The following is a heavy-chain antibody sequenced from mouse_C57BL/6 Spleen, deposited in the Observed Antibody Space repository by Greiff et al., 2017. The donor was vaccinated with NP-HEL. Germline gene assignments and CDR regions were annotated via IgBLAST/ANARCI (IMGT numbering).Heavy chain of an antibody. J-gene: IGHJ4*01. V-gene: IGHV5-12*01. CDR3: ARRAYYSNGYYAMDY. CDR1: GFTFSDYY. CDR2: ISNGGGST. D-gene: IGHD2-5*01. Sequence: DVMLVESGGGLVQPGGSLKLSCAASGFTFSDYYMYWVRQTPEKRLEWVAYISNGGGSTYYPDTVKGRFTISRDNAKNTLYLQMSRLKSEDTAMYYCARRAYYSNGYYAMDYWGQGTSVTVSS.